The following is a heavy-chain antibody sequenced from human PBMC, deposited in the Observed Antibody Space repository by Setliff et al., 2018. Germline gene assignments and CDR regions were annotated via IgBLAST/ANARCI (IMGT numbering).Heavy chain of an antibody. J-gene: IGHJ3*02. D-gene: IGHD1-26*01. CDR2: IKSSGSSI. V-gene: IGHV3-48*04. Sequence: GGSLRLSCAASGFTFSTYDMNWVRQAPGKGLEWVSYIKSSGSSIYYAGSVKGRFTISRDNAKNTLYLQMNRLRAEDTAVYYCTRDWGGVGATNAFDIWGQGTMVTVSS. CDR3: TRDWGGVGATNAFDI. CDR1: GFTFSTYD.